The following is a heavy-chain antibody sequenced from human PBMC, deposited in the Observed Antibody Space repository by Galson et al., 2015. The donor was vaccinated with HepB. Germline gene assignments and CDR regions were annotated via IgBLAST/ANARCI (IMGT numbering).Heavy chain of an antibody. CDR2: INAGNGNT. D-gene: IGHD5-12*01. J-gene: IGHJ6*04. CDR1: GYTFTSYD. Sequence: SVKVSCKASGYTFTSYDMNWVRQAPGQRPEWMGWINAGNGNTKYSQKFQGRVTMTRDTSASTAYMELSSLRSDDTAVYYCTRVLIVALINGPYYYGMDVWGERTTVTVSS. CDR3: TRVLIVALINGPYYYGMDV. V-gene: IGHV1-3*01.